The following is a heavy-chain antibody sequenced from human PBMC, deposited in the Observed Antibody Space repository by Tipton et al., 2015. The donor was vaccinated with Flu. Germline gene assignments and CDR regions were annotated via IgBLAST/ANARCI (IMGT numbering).Heavy chain of an antibody. D-gene: IGHD4-17*01. V-gene: IGHV3-7*01. CDR3: ARDRVAGYGATYHYYHGMDV. CDR2: INEDGSTT. CDR1: GFAFSTYW. J-gene: IGHJ6*02. Sequence: SLRLSCAASGFAFSTYWILWVRQAPGKGLEWVANINEDGSTTYYLGSMKGRFIISRDNAKNSLYLQINSLRVEDTAVYYCARDRVAGYGATYHYYHGMDVWGQGTTVSVSS.